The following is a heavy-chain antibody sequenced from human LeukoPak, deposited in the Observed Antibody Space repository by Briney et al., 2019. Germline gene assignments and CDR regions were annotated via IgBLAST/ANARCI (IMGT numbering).Heavy chain of an antibody. V-gene: IGHV3-7*01. Sequence: GGSLRLSCVASGFSFSTYWMSWVRQAPGKGLEWVANIKEDGSEKHYVDSVKGRFTISRDNAKNSLYLQMNSLRAEDTAVYYCARVRRYSSGWYDAFDIWGQGIMVTVSS. CDR2: IKEDGSEK. CDR1: GFSFSTYW. CDR3: ARVRRYSSGWYDAFDI. J-gene: IGHJ3*02. D-gene: IGHD6-19*01.